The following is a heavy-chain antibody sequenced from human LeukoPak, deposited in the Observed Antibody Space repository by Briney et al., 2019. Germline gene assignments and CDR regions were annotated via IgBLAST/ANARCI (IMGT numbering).Heavy chain of an antibody. J-gene: IGHJ5*02. CDR2: ISSSSGNT. CDR1: GFTFSSYA. D-gene: IGHD6-13*01. V-gene: IGHV3-23*01. Sequence: PGGSLRLSCAASGFTFSSYAMSWVRQAPGKGLEWVSGISSSSGNTYYADSVKGRFTISRDNAKDKLYLEMNSLRAEDTAVYYCGKDGGSSSWHLDPRVQGTLVTVSS. CDR3: GKDGGSSSWHLDP.